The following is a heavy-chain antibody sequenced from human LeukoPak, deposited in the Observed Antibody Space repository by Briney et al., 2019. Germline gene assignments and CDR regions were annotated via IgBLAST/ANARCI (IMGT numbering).Heavy chain of an antibody. CDR3: ARGCWLVPDAQICC. J-gene: IGHJ4*02. V-gene: IGHV4-34*01. D-gene: IGHD2-2*01. CDR2: INHSGST. CDR1: GGCFSGYY. Sequence: PSETLSLTCAVYGGCFSGYYWGWIRQPPGEGREWIGEINHSGSTNYNPSLKSRVTISVDTSKNQFSLKLSSVPAADTAVHYCARGCWLVPDAQICCWGQGTLVTVSS.